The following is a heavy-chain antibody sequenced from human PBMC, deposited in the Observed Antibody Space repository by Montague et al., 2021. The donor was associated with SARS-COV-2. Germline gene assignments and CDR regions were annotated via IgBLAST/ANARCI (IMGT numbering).Heavy chain of an antibody. Sequence: SETLSLTCTVSGGSISSPDYYWGWIRQSPGKGLEWIGSNHYAGSTYYNPSLRSRVSFSMDTTKNYFSLSLNSVTAADTAVYFCAIQLPSYYSTNKCYPYYLDVWGQGTLVTVSS. V-gene: IGHV4-39*01. J-gene: IGHJ4*02. CDR3: AIQLPSYYSTNKCYPYYLDV. CDR1: GGSISSPDYY. D-gene: IGHD2-8*01. CDR2: NHYAGST.